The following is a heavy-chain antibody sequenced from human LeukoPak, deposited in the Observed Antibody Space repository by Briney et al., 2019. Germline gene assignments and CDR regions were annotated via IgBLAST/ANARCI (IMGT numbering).Heavy chain of an antibody. Sequence: GGSLRLSCTASGFTFSSYSMNWVRQAPGKGLEWVSSISTSSSYIYYADSVKGRFTISRDNARNSLYLQMNTLRAEDTAVYYCARVGVLSSSWLLYWGQGTLVAVSS. J-gene: IGHJ4*02. CDR3: ARVGVLSSSWLLY. CDR2: ISTSSSYI. CDR1: GFTFSSYS. D-gene: IGHD6-13*01. V-gene: IGHV3-21*01.